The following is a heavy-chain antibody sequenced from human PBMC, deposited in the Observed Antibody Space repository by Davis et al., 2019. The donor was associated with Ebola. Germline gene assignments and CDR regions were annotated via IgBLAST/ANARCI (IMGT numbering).Heavy chain of an antibody. Sequence: AASVKVSCKASGYTFTSYGISWVRQAPGQGLEWMGWISAYNDNTNYAQKVQGRITMTTDTSTSTAYMELRSLRSDDTARYYCARDVRGITGPSEYWGQGTLVTVSS. V-gene: IGHV1-18*01. J-gene: IGHJ4*02. CDR1: GYTFTSYG. CDR2: ISAYNDNT. CDR3: ARDVRGITGPSEY. D-gene: IGHD1-1*01.